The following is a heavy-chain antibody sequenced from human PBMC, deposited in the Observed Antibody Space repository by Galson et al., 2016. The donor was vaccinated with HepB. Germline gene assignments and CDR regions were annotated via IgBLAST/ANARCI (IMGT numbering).Heavy chain of an antibody. Sequence: SETLSLTCTVSGDSIRNYYWSWVRQPPGKGLESIGYTYNSGTTNYNPSLKSRVSISVDTSKNQFSLKLSLVTAADTAVYYCARVDVFIVPAADVFDPKDSYYYFTDVWGQGTTVTVSS. D-gene: IGHD2-2*01. CDR2: TYNSGTT. V-gene: IGHV4-59*01. CDR1: GDSIRNYY. J-gene: IGHJ6*02. CDR3: ARVDVFIVPAADVFDPKDSYYYFTDV.